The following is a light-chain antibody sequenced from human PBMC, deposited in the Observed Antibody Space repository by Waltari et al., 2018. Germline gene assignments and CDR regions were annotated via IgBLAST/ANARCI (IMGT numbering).Light chain of an antibody. V-gene: IGLV2-11*01. J-gene: IGLJ3*02. CDR2: DVT. Sequence: SALTQPRSVSGSPGQSVTISCTGTTTDLVSYTYVSWYQQHPGKAPKLIILDVTKRPSGVPDRVSGSKSGNTASLTISGLRAEDEAEYYCCSYAGSYTWVFGGGTKLTVV. CDR1: TTDLVSYTY. CDR3: CSYAGSYTWV.